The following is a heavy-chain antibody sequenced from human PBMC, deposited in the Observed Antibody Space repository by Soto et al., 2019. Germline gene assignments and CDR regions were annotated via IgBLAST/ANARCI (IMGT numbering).Heavy chain of an antibody. CDR3: ARDRYCTNGVCGVGGMDV. CDR2: ISSSSSTI. D-gene: IGHD2-8*01. V-gene: IGHV3-48*02. CDR1: GFTFSSYS. Sequence: EVQLVESGGGLVQPGGSLGLSCAASGFTFSSYSMNWVRQAPGKGLEWVSYISSSSSTIYYADSVKGRFTISRDNAKNSLYLQMNSLRDEDTAVYYCARDRYCTNGVCGVGGMDVWGQGTTVTVSS. J-gene: IGHJ6*02.